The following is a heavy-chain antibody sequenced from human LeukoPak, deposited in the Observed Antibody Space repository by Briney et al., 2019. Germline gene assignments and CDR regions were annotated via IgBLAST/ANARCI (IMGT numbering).Heavy chain of an antibody. V-gene: IGHV4-30-2*01. CDR1: GGSISSGGYS. D-gene: IGHD6-19*01. J-gene: IGHJ4*02. CDR2: IYHSGST. Sequence: PSQTLSLTCAVSGGSISSGGYSWSWIRQPPGKGLEWIGYIYHSGSTYYNPSLKSRVTISVDTSKNQFSLKLSSVTAADTAVYYCAKAPGYSSGWYAYWGQGTLVTVSS. CDR3: AKAPGYSSGWYAY.